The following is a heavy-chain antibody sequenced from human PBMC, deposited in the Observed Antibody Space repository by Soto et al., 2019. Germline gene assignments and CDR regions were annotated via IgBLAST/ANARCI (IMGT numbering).Heavy chain of an antibody. CDR2: ISAYDGLT. D-gene: IGHD3-22*01. CDR1: GYIFTNYG. J-gene: IGHJ4*02. Sequence: QVQLVQSAAEVKKPGASVKVSCKTSGYIFTNYGISWVRQAPGQGLEWMGWISAYDGLTNHSQKFQGRVNMTTDTSTSTAYMELRSLSSYDAAVYYCARVRYHDTSGYYDVDYWGQGTLVTVSS. V-gene: IGHV1-18*01. CDR3: ARVRYHDTSGYYDVDY.